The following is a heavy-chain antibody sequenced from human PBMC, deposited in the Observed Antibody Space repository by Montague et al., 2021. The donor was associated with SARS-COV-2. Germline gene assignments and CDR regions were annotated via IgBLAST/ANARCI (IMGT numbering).Heavy chain of an antibody. CDR1: GGSISSGGYY. D-gene: IGHD2-2*01. CDR2: IYYSGST. CDR3: ATESLGYCSSTSCYGPHYGLDV. V-gene: IGHV4-31*03. J-gene: IGHJ6*02. Sequence: TLSLTCTVSGGSISSGGYYWSWICQHPGKGPEWIGYIYYSGSTYYNPSLKSRVTISVDTSKNQFSLKLSSVTAADTAVYYCATESLGYCSSTSCYGPHYGLDVWGQGTPVTVSS.